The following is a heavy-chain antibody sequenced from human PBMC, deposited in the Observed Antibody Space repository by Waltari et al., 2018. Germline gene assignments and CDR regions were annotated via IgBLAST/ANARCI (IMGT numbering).Heavy chain of an antibody. CDR1: GFTFGDYG. Sequence: VRLVESGGGLGEPGRSLRLSCSTSGFTFGDYGISWVRQAPGKGLEWVGFIRSKTYYGTAEYAASMKGRFIISRDDSKSVAYLQMNNLKPEDTAVYYCARVEGSFWSGYRFDSWGQGTPVTVSS. CDR2: IRSKTYYGTA. J-gene: IGHJ4*02. CDR3: ARVEGSFWSGYRFDS. V-gene: IGHV3-49*04. D-gene: IGHD3-3*01.